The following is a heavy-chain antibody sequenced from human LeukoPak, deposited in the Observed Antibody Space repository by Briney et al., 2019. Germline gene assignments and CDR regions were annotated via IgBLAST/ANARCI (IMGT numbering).Heavy chain of an antibody. CDR1: GFSFRNYW. J-gene: IGHJ4*02. CDR3: ARDLDYAGHFDY. Sequence: GSLRLSCAASGFSFRNYWMGWVRQAPGKGLEWIGRIYTSGSTNYNPSLKSRVTMSVDTSKNQFSLKLSSVTAADTAVYYCARDLDYAGHFDYWGQGTLVTVSS. CDR2: IYTSGST. V-gene: IGHV4-4*07. D-gene: IGHD3/OR15-3a*01.